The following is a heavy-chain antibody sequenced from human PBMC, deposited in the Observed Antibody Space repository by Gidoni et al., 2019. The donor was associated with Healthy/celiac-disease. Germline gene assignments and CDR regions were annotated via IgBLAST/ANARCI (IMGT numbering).Heavy chain of an antibody. CDR1: GGSFSGYY. CDR2: INHSGST. D-gene: IGHD4-17*01. V-gene: IGHV4-34*01. J-gene: IGHJ5*02. Sequence: QVQLQQWGAGLLKPSETLSLTCAVYGGSFSGYYWSWIRQPPGKGLEWIGEINHSGSTNYNPSLKSRVTISVDTSKNQFSLKLSSVTAADTAVYYCARQVLRVVNGDYVEWFDPWGQGTLVTVSS. CDR3: ARQVLRVVNGDYVEWFDP.